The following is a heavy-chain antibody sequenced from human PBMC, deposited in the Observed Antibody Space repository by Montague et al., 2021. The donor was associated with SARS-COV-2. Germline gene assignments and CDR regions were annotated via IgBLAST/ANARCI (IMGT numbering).Heavy chain of an antibody. V-gene: IGHV4-34*01. CDR2: INHSGST. CDR3: VAVPLGPRGRGFDY. D-gene: IGHD7-27*01. J-gene: IGHJ4*02. Sequence: SETLSLTCAVYGGSFSGYYWNWIRQPPGKGLEWIGEINHSGSTNYNPSLKSRVTISVDTSKNQFSLKLSSVAAADTAVYYCVAVPLGPRGRGFDYWGQGTLVTVSS. CDR1: GGSFSGYY.